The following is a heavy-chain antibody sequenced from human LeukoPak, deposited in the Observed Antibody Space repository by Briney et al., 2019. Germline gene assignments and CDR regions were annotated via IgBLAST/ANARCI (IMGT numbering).Heavy chain of an antibody. Sequence: GASVKVSCKASGCTFTGYYMHWVRQAPGQGLEGMGWINPNSGGTNYAQKFQGRVTMTRDTSISTAYMELSRLRSDDTAVYYCARDYDSSGYYGAWYYYGMDGWGQGTTVTVS. CDR1: GCTFTGYY. V-gene: IGHV1-2*02. D-gene: IGHD3-22*01. J-gene: IGHJ6*02. CDR2: INPNSGGT. CDR3: ARDYDSSGYYGAWYYYGMDG.